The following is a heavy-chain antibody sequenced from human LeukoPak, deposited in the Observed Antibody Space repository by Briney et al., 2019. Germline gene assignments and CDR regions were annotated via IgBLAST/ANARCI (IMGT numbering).Heavy chain of an antibody. V-gene: IGHV3-30*03. J-gene: IGHJ4*02. CDR2: ISYDGSNK. CDR1: GFTFSSYS. CDR3: AREDSSGYPFDY. D-gene: IGHD3-22*01. Sequence: GGSLRLSCAASGFTFSSYSMNWVRQAPGKGLEWVAVISYDGSNKYYADSVKGRFTISRDNSKNTLYLQMNSLRAEDTAVYYCAREDSSGYPFDYWGQGTLVTVSS.